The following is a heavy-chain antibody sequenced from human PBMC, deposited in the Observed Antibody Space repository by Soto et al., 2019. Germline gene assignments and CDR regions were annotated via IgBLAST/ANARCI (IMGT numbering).Heavy chain of an antibody. D-gene: IGHD3-10*01. J-gene: IGHJ6*02. Sequence: SETLSLTCTGACGSISSYYWSCTRQPAGKGLEWIWRSYTSGSTNYTPSLKSRVTMSVDTSKNQFSLKLSSVTAADTAVPYCASLIWFGAFYGTDVWGPGTTVTLSS. V-gene: IGHV4-4*07. CDR1: CGSISSYY. CDR3: ASLIWFGAFYGTDV. CDR2: SYTSGST.